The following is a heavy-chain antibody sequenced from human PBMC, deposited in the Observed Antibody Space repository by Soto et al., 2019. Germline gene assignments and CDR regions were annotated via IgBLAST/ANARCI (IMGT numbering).Heavy chain of an antibody. V-gene: IGHV4-59*01. CDR3: ARVVRYCSSTSCYPPAYYYYGMDV. CDR2: IYYSGST. J-gene: IGHJ6*02. CDR1: GGSISSYY. Sequence: PSETLSLTCTVSGGSISSYYWSWIRQPPGKGLEWIGYIYYSGSTNYNPSLKSRVTISVDTSKNQFSLKLSSVTAADTAVYYCARVVRYCSSTSCYPPAYYYYGMDVWGQGTTVTVSS. D-gene: IGHD2-2*01.